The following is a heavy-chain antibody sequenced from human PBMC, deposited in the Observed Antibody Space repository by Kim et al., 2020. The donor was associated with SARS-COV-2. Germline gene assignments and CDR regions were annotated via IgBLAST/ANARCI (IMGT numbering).Heavy chain of an antibody. D-gene: IGHD3-16*01. CDR3: ASAPNSFYFDF. V-gene: IGHV4-34*09. J-gene: IGHJ4*02. Sequence: TNYNPSLKSRIVMSVDTSINQFSLKLTSVTAADTAVYYCASAPNSFYFDFWGQGALVAVSS. CDR2: T.